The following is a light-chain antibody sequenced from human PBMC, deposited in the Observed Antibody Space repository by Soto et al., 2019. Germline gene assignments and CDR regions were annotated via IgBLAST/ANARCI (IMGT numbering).Light chain of an antibody. CDR1: SSDVGGYNY. CDR3: SSYAGSHNLGV. J-gene: IGLJ3*02. Sequence: QSALTQPPSASGSPGQSVTISCTGTSSDVGGYNYVSWYQQPRGKAPKLMIYEFSKRPSGVPDRFSGSKSGNTASLTVSGLQAEDEADYYCSSYAGSHNLGVFGGGTKRTVL. V-gene: IGLV2-8*01. CDR2: EFS.